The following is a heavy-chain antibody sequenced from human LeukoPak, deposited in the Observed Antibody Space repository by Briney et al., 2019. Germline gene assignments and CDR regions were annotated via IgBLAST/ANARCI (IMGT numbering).Heavy chain of an antibody. CDR3: ARRDIVVVVSASDY. Sequence: GGSLRLSCAASGFTFDDYGMSWVRQAPGKGLEWVSGITASGDRTFYGDSVRGRFTVSRDNSKNTVYLQMNSLRVDDTAIYYCARRDIVVVVSASDYWGQGTLVTVSP. CDR1: GFTFDDYG. V-gene: IGHV3-23*01. J-gene: IGHJ4*02. CDR2: ITASGDRT. D-gene: IGHD2-15*01.